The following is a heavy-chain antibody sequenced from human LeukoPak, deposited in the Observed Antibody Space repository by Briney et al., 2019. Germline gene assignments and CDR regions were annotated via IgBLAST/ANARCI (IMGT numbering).Heavy chain of an antibody. CDR2: ISYDGSNR. J-gene: IGHJ4*02. Sequence: GGSLRLSCAASGFTFSSSGMHGFRRAQARGWEGVAFISYDGSNRYYADSVKGRFTISRDNSKNTLYLQMNSLRAEDTAVYYCAKETRGSYSDYWGQGTLVTVSS. V-gene: IGHV3-30*02. CDR3: AKETRGSYSDY. D-gene: IGHD5-12*01. CDR1: GFTFSSSG.